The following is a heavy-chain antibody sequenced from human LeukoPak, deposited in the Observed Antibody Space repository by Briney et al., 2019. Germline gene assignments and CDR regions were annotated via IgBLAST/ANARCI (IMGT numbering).Heavy chain of an antibody. Sequence: NASETLSLTCTVSGGSISSYYWSWIRQPPGKGLEWIGYIYYSGSTNHNPSLKSRVTISVDTSKNQFSLKLSSLTAADTAVYYCARVPDSNYPYYFDYWGQGTLVTVSS. D-gene: IGHD4-11*01. CDR2: IYYSGST. J-gene: IGHJ4*02. CDR3: ARVPDSNYPYYFDY. V-gene: IGHV4-59*01. CDR1: GGSISSYY.